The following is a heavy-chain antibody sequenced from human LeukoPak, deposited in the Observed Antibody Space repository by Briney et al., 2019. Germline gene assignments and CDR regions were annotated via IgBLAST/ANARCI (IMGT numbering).Heavy chain of an antibody. CDR1: GFTFSSYA. CDR3: GRTGGSYYGYYFDY. D-gene: IGHD1-26*01. V-gene: IGHV3-23*01. J-gene: IGHJ4*02. Sequence: PGGSLRLSCAASGFTFSSYAMSWVRQAPGKGLEWVSAISGSGGSTYYADSVKGRFTISRDNSKNTLYLQMNSLRAEDTAVYYCGRTGGSYYGYYFDYWGQGTLVTVSS. CDR2: ISGSGGST.